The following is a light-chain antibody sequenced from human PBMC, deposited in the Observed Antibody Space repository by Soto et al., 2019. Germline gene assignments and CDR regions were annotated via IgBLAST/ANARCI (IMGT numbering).Light chain of an antibody. CDR1: SSDIGGYDS. CDR3: QSYDSSLSGYV. Sequence: QSVLTQSPSASGSPGQSVTISCTGTSSDIGGYDSVSWYQQHPGTAPKLLIYGNSNRPSGVPDRFSGSKSGTSASLAITGLQAEDEADYYCQSYDSSLSGYVFGTGTKVTVL. CDR2: GNS. J-gene: IGLJ1*01. V-gene: IGLV1-40*01.